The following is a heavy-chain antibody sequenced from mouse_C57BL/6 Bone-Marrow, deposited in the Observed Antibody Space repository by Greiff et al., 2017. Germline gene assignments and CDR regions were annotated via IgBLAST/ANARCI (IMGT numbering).Heavy chain of an antibody. D-gene: IGHD2-3*01. CDR3: ARDDGFNFDY. Sequence: QVHVKQSGAELARPGASVKLSCKASGYTFTSYGISWVKQRPGQGLEWIGEIYPRSGNTYYNEKFKGKATLTADNSSSTAYMELRSLTSEDSAVYFCARDDGFNFDYWGQGTTLTVSS. CDR1: GYTFTSYG. CDR2: IYPRSGNT. V-gene: IGHV1-81*01. J-gene: IGHJ2*01.